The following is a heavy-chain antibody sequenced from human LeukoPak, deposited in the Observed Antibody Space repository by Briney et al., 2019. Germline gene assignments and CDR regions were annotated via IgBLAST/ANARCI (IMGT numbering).Heavy chain of an antibody. CDR2: FDPEDDET. Sequence: ASVKVSCKVSGYTLTELSMHWVRQAPGKGLEWMGGFDPEDDETIYAQKFQGRVTMTEDTSTDTAYMELSSLRSEDTAVYYCATDQMVRGVWNNWFDPWGQGTLVTVSS. CDR1: GYTLTELS. CDR3: ATDQMVRGVWNNWFDP. V-gene: IGHV1-24*01. D-gene: IGHD3-10*01. J-gene: IGHJ5*02.